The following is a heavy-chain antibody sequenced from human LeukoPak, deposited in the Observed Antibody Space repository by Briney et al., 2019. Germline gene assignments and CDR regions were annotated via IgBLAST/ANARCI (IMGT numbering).Heavy chain of an antibody. D-gene: IGHD1-26*01. V-gene: IGHV3-74*01. CDR1: GFTFSNFW. J-gene: IGHJ4*02. CDR2: INTDGSRT. Sequence: GGSLRLSCAASGFTFSNFWMHWVRQAPEMGLVWVSRINTDGSRTNSVKGRFTISRDNAKNTLYLQMNSLRAEDTAVYCCVRGFSGSYPNRVYWGQGTLVTVSS. CDR3: VRGFSGSYPNRVY.